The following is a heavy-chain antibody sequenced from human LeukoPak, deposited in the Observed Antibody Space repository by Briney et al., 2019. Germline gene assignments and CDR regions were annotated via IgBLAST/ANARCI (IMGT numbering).Heavy chain of an antibody. J-gene: IGHJ5*02. CDR1: GYSINSSYY. Sequence: SETLSLTCTVSGYSINSSYYWGWIRQPPGKGLEWIGSIYHSGSTYYKLSLKSRVTMSVDTSKNQFSLKLSSVTAADTAVYYCARAKGGVGATMSWFDPWGQGTLVTVSS. D-gene: IGHD1-26*01. CDR3: ARAKGGVGATMSWFDP. CDR2: IYHSGST. V-gene: IGHV4-38-2*02.